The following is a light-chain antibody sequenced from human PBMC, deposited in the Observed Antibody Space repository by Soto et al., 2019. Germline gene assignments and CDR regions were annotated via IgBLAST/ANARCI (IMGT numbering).Light chain of an antibody. J-gene: IGLJ1*01. CDR1: SSDVGGYSY. Sequence: QSVLPQPASLSGSPGQSIAISCTGTSSDVGGYSYVSWYQQQPGKAPKLVISDVSNRPSGVSDRFSGSKSGNTASLTISGLQTEDEADYYCASYTTSSTYVFGPGTKVTVL. CDR2: DVS. V-gene: IGLV2-14*01. CDR3: ASYTTSSTYV.